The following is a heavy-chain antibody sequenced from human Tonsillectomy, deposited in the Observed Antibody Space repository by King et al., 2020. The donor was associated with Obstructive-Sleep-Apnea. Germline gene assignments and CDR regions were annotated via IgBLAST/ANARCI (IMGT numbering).Heavy chain of an antibody. CDR3: AKGTDIVVVPAAIGYYYYYGMDV. D-gene: IGHD2-2*01. J-gene: IGHJ6*02. V-gene: IGHV3-23*04. CDR1: GFTFSSYA. Sequence: VQLVESGGGLVQPGGSLRLSCAASGFTFSSYAKSWVRQAPGKGLEWVSAISGSGGSTYYADSVKGRFTISRDNSKNTLYLQMNSLRAEDTAVYYCAKGTDIVVVPAAIGYYYYYGMDVWGQGTTVTVSS. CDR2: ISGSGGST.